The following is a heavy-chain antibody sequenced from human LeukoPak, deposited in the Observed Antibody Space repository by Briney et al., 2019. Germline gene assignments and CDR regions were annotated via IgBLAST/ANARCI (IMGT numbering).Heavy chain of an antibody. CDR1: GFTFSSYG. Sequence: PGRSLRLSCAASGFTFSSYGMHWVRQAPGKGLEWVAVISYDGSNKYYADSVKGRFTISRDNSKNTLYLQMNSLRAEDTAVYYCARETSGLSFDYWGQGTLVTVSS. CDR2: ISYDGSNK. J-gene: IGHJ4*02. D-gene: IGHD3-22*01. CDR3: ARETSGLSFDY. V-gene: IGHV3-30*03.